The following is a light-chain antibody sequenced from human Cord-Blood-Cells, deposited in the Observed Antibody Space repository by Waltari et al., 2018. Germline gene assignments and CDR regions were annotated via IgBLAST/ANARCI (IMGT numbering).Light chain of an antibody. V-gene: IGLV2-14*01. CDR2: DVS. CDR1: SSDVGGYNY. J-gene: IGLJ2*01. Sequence: QSALTQPASVSGSPGQSITISCTGTSSDVGGYNYVSWYQQHPGKAPKLMIYDVSKRPSGVSNRFSGSKSGNTASLTISGLQAEDEAYYYCSSYTSSSTLGVFGGGTKLTVL. CDR3: SSYTSSSTLGV.